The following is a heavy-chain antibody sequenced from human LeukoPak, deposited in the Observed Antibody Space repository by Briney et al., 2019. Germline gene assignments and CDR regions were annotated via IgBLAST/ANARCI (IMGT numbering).Heavy chain of an antibody. CDR2: IKQNGNEK. Sequence: GGSLRLSCAASGFTFSSYWMSWVRQAPGKGLEWVANIKQNGNEKYYVDSVKGRFTISRDNAKNSLYLQMNSLRAEDTAVYYCADLTRAARGDFDIWGQGTMVTVSS. V-gene: IGHV3-7*01. J-gene: IGHJ3*02. CDR1: GFTFSSYW. CDR3: ADLTRAARGDFDI. D-gene: IGHD6-6*01.